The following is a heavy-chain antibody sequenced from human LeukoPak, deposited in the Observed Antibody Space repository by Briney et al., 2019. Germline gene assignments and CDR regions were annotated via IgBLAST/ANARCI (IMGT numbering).Heavy chain of an antibody. CDR1: GGSIRDYF. D-gene: IGHD6-13*01. CDR3: AMAYSSSWYYFDY. V-gene: IGHV4-59*01. J-gene: IGHJ4*02. CDR2: IYYSGST. Sequence: PSETLSLTCTVCGGSIRDYFWTWIRQPPGKGLEWIGYIYYSGSTNYNPSLKSRVTIAVDTSKNQFSLRLNSVTAADTAVYYCAMAYSSSWYYFDYGGQGTLVTVSS.